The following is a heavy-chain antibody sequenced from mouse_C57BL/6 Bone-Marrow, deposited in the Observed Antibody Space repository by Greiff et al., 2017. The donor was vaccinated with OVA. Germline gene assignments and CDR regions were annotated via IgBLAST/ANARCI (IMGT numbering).Heavy chain of an antibody. CDR2: IYPGSGST. CDR1: GYTFTSYW. Sequence: QVQLQQSGAELVKPGASVKMSCKASGYTFTSYWITWVKQRPGQGLEWIGDIYPGSGSTNYNEKFKSKATLTVDTSSSTAYMQLSSLTSEDSAVYYCASPPYYYGSNDWYFDVWGTGTTVTVSS. D-gene: IGHD1-1*01. CDR3: ASPPYYYGSNDWYFDV. V-gene: IGHV1-55*01. J-gene: IGHJ1*03.